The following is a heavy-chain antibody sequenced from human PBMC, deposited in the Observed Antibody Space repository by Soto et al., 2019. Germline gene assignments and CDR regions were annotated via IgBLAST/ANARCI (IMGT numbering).Heavy chain of an antibody. Sequence: QVQLVESGGGVVQPGRSLRLSCAASGFTVSSYGMQWVRQAPGKGLEWVAVISRDGGTKYYADSVKGRFTISRDNSRNTLVLEMNSLRGDDMAVYYCTGEVASGYWGQGTLVTVSS. D-gene: IGHD2-8*02. CDR3: TGEVASGY. CDR1: GFTVSSYG. CDR2: ISRDGGTK. V-gene: IGHV3-30*03. J-gene: IGHJ4*02.